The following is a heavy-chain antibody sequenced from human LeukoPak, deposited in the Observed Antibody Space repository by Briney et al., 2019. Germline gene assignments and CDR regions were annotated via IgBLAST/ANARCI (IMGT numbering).Heavy chain of an antibody. V-gene: IGHV3-7*01. CDR1: GFTSSIYW. J-gene: IGHJ5*02. CDR3: ARDRGNWGYP. CDR2: IKQDGSEK. Sequence: GGSLRLSCAASGFTSSIYWMSWVRQAPRKGLEWVANIKQDGSEKYYVDSVKGRFTISRDNAKNSLYLQMNSLRAEDTAVYYCARDRGNWGYPWGQGTLVTVSS. D-gene: IGHD7-27*01.